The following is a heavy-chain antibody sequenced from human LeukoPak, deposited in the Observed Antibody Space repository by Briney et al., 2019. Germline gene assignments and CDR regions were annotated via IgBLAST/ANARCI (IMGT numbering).Heavy chain of an antibody. V-gene: IGHV3-7*01. CDR2: IKDDGSEQ. J-gene: IGHJ4*02. D-gene: IGHD1-26*01. CDR1: GFTFSSYW. Sequence: PGGSLRLSCAASGFTFSSYWMGWVRQAPGKGLEWVAQIKDDGSEQRYVDSVKGRFTISRDSASLYLQMNSLRAEDTAVYYCARAPRGGYSGSYVDCWGQGTLVTVSS. CDR3: ARAPRGGYSGSYVDC.